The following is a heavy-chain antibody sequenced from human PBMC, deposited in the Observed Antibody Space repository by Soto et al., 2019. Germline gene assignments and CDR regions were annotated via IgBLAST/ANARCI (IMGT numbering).Heavy chain of an antibody. CDR3: ARDRSNGWFDP. Sequence: GSLRLSCAASGFTFSSYEMNWVRQAPGKGLEWVSCISSSGSTIYYAGSVKGRFTISRDNAKNSLYLQMNSLRAEDTAVYYCARDRSNGWFDPWGQGTLVTVSS. D-gene: IGHD2-8*01. J-gene: IGHJ5*02. CDR2: ISSSGSTI. CDR1: GFTFSSYE. V-gene: IGHV3-48*03.